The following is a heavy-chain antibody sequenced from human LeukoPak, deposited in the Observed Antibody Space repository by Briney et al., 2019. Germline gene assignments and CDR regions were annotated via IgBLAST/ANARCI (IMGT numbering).Heavy chain of an antibody. D-gene: IGHD2-2*01. CDR1: GFTFSSYA. Sequence: GGSLRLSCAASGFTFSSYAMSWVRQAPGKGLEWVSAISGSGGSTYYADSVKGRFTISRDNSKNTLYLQMNSLRAEDTAVYYCAKGTCTSCYPGYYYYGMDVWGQGTTVTVSS. V-gene: IGHV3-23*01. CDR2: ISGSGGST. J-gene: IGHJ6*02. CDR3: AKGTCTSCYPGYYYYGMDV.